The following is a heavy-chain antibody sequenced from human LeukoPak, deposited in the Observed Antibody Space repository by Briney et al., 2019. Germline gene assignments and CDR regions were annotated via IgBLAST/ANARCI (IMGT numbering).Heavy chain of an antibody. J-gene: IGHJ4*02. CDR1: GGSISGYY. D-gene: IGHD2-21*01. V-gene: IGHV4-59*08. CDR2: ISYSGST. Sequence: SETLSLTCTVSGGSISGYYWSWIRQPPGKGLEWVGYISYSGSTNHNPSLKSRVTISVDTSENQFSLKLGSVTAADTAMYYCARQWGGDYPYYFDYWGQGTLVTVSS. CDR3: ARQWGGDYPYYFDY.